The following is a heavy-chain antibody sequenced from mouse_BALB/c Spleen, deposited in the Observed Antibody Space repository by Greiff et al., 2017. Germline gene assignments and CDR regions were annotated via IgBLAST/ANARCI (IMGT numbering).Heavy chain of an antibody. V-gene: IGHV2-9*02. CDR3: AREGGNYDYAMDY. J-gene: IGHJ4*01. D-gene: IGHD2-1*01. Sequence: QVQLQQSGPGLVAPSQSLSITCTVSGFSLTSYGVHWVRQPPGKGLEWLGVIWAGGSTNYNSALMSRLSISKDNSKSQVFLKMNSLQTDDTAMYYCAREGGNYDYAMDYWGQGTSVTVSS. CDR2: IWAGGST. CDR1: GFSLTSYG.